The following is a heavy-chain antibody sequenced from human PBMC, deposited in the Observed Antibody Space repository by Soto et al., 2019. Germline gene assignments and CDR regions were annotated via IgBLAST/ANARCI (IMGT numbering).Heavy chain of an antibody. D-gene: IGHD4-17*01. J-gene: IGHJ4*02. Sequence: SETLSLTCAVYGGSFSGYYWSWIRQPPGKGLEWIGEINHSGSTNYNPSLKSRVTISVDTSKNQFSLKLSSVTAADTAVYYCASGTVTRYFDYWGQGTLVTVSS. V-gene: IGHV4-34*01. CDR3: ASGTVTRYFDY. CDR2: INHSGST. CDR1: GGSFSGYY.